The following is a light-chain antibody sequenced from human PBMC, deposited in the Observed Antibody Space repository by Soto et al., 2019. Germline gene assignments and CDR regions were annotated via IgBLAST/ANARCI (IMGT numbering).Light chain of an antibody. CDR3: CSYTGGDTHGV. J-gene: IGLJ2*01. CDR2: NVS. Sequence: QSVLTQPASVSGSPGQSITISCTGTSSDVGTYNLVSWYQHHPGKAPKLIIYNVSQWPSGLSTRFSGSKSGNTASLTISGVQPEDEAVYYCCSYTGGDTHGVFGGGPKVTVL. V-gene: IGLV2-23*02. CDR1: SSDVGTYNL.